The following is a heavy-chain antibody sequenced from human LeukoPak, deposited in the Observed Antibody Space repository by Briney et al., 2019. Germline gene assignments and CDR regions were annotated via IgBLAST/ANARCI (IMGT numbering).Heavy chain of an antibody. CDR2: ISVDIGNT. Sequence: ASVKVSCKASGYNFPSHGISWVRQAPGQGLEWMGWISVDIGNTNYAQRLQGRVTMTTGTSTTTAYMELTSLTSDDTAVYYCARDRSGYCGGTSCLLFDYWGQGTLVTVSS. CDR3: ARDRSGYCGGTSCLLFDY. J-gene: IGHJ4*02. V-gene: IGHV1-18*01. CDR1: GYNFPSHG. D-gene: IGHD2-15*01.